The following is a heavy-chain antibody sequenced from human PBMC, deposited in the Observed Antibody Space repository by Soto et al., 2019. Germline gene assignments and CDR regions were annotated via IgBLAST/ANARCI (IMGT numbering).Heavy chain of an antibody. Sequence: SETLSLTCTVSGGSISSYCWSWIRQPPGKGLEWIGYIYYSGSTNYNPSLKSRVTISVDTSKNQFSLKLSPVTAADTAVYYCARATVFGSWYGWFDPWGQGTLVTVSS. CDR1: GGSISSYC. D-gene: IGHD6-13*01. J-gene: IGHJ5*02. CDR2: IYYSGST. CDR3: ARATVFGSWYGWFDP. V-gene: IGHV4-59*01.